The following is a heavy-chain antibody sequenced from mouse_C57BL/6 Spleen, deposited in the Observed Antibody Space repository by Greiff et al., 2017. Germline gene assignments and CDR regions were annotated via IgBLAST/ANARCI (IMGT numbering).Heavy chain of an antibody. CDR2: ISGGGGNT. Sequence: EVQVVESGGGLVKPGGSLKLSCAASGFTFSSYTMSWVRQTPEKRLEWVATISGGGGNTYYPDSVKGRFTISRDNAKNTLYLQMSSLRSEDTALYYCARLEGGYFDVWGTGTTVTVSS. J-gene: IGHJ1*03. CDR3: ARLEGGYFDV. CDR1: GFTFSSYT. V-gene: IGHV5-9*01.